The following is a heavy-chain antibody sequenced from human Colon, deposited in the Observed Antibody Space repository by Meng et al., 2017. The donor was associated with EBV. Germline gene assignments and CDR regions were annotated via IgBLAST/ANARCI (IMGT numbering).Heavy chain of an antibody. V-gene: IGHV4-31*03. CDR2: IYYSGST. Sequence: QVQLQESGPGLVKPSXXLSLTCTVSGGSVSSGGYYWTWIRQHPGKGLEWFGHIYYSGSTFYNPSLKRRVIISIDTSKNQFSLNLRSVTAADTAVYYCARNYYFDYWGQGTLVTVSS. CDR3: ARNYYFDY. CDR1: GGSVSSGGYY. J-gene: IGHJ4*02.